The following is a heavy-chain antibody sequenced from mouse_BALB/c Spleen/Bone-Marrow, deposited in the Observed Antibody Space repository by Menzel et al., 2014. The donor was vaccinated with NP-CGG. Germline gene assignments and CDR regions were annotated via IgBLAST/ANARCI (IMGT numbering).Heavy chain of an antibody. Sequence: LVRTGASVKISCKASGYSFTGYYIHWVRQSHGKSLEWIGYISSYNDATNYNQKFKGKATFTLDTSSSAAYMQLYDLTSVDSAVYYCERNIDSWGQGTTLTVSS. J-gene: IGHJ2*01. CDR3: ERNIDS. V-gene: IGHV1S34*01. CDR2: ISSYNDAT. CDR1: GYSFTGYY.